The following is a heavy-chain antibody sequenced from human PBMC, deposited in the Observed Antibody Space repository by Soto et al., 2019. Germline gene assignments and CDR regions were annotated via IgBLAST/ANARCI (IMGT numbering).Heavy chain of an antibody. CDR1: GFTFSDHA. CDR2: ISGGGSGA. Sequence: EVQLLESGGGLVQPGGSLRLSCTASGFTFSDHAMTWVRQAPGKGLEWLSGISGGGSGAYYADSVKGRFTVSRANSNNTLFLQMDSLSVEATAVYYCAIDLWWYTHWGQGTLVTVSS. J-gene: IGHJ4*02. V-gene: IGHV3-23*01. CDR3: AIDLWWYTH. D-gene: IGHD2-15*01.